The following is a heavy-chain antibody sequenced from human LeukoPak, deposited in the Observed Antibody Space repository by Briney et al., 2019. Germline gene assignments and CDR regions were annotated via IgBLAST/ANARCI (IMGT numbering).Heavy chain of an antibody. J-gene: IGHJ4*02. D-gene: IGHD1-26*01. V-gene: IGHV1-2*06. CDR2: INPNSGGT. CDR3: ATGHKNSGSYYGTDY. Sequence: ASVKVSCKASGYTFTGYYMHWVRQAPGQGLEWMGRINPNSGGTNYAQKFQGRVTMTRDTSISTAYMELSRLRSDDTAVYYCATGHKNSGSYYGTDYWGQGTLVTVSS. CDR1: GYTFTGYY.